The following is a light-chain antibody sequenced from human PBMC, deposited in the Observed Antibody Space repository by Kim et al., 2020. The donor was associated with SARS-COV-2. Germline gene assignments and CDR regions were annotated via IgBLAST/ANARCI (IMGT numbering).Light chain of an antibody. CDR3: LQHSTYPIT. CDR1: QDIRND. CDR2: GAS. V-gene: IGKV1-17*01. Sequence: ASVGDRVTITCRASQDIRNDLGWYQQNPGIAPKRLIYGASSFQSGVPSRFSGSGSGTEFTLTISSVQPEDFATYFCLQHSTYPITFGQVTRLEIK. J-gene: IGKJ5*01.